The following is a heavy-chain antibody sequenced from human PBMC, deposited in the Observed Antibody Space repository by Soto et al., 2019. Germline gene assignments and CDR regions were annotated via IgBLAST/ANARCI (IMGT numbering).Heavy chain of an antibody. V-gene: IGHV1-18*03. D-gene: IGHD3-16*02. CDR1: GYTFTSYG. CDR3: ARDFNYDYVWGSYRHIFDY. CDR2: ISAYNGNT. Sequence: ASVKVSCKASGYTFTSYGISWVRQAPGQGLEWMGWISAYNGNTNYAQKLQGRVTMTTDTSTSTAYMELRSLRSDDMAVYYCARDFNYDYVWGSYRHIFDYWGQGTLVTVSS. J-gene: IGHJ4*02.